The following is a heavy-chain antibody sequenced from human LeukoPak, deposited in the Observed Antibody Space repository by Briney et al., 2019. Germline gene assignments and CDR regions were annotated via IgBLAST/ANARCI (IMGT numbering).Heavy chain of an antibody. J-gene: IGHJ4*02. Sequence: GGSLRLSCAAPGFTLSSYSMNWVRQAPGKGLEWVSSISGNSDYKYYADSVKGRFTVSRDNAKNSLYLQMNSLRAEDTAVYYCARERRSAGSFDYWGRGTLVTVSP. CDR1: GFTLSSYS. D-gene: IGHD3-10*01. CDR2: ISGNSDYK. CDR3: ARERRSAGSFDY. V-gene: IGHV3-21*06.